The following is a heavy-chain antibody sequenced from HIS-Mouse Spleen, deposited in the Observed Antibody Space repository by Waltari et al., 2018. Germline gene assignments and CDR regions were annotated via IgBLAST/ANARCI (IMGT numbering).Heavy chain of an antibody. CDR3: ARDEKSYDFWSGYYLGGANWFDP. Sequence: QLQLQESGPGLVKPSETLSLTCPVPGGSISSSSYYWGWIRQPPGNGLAWIGSIYYSGSTYYNPSLKSRVTISVDTSKNQFSLKLSSVTAADTAVYYCARDEKSYDFWSGYYLGGANWFDPWGQGTLVTVSS. J-gene: IGHJ5*02. V-gene: IGHV4-39*07. CDR2: IYYSGST. CDR1: GGSISSSSYY. D-gene: IGHD3-3*01.